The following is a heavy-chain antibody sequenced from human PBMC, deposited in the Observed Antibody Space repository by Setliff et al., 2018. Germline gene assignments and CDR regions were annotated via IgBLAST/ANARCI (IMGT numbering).Heavy chain of an antibody. CDR3: ALEEYTSRWTKRFDP. V-gene: IGHV1-2*02. D-gene: IGHD6-13*01. Sequence: ASVKVSCKASGYSFSDFYIHWVRQVPGRGPEWMGSINPKSGVTRYVQKFQGRVTITRDTSISTAYMELSSLRSDDTAVYYCALEEYTSRWTKRFDPWGQGTLVTVSS. J-gene: IGHJ5*02. CDR2: INPKSGVT. CDR1: GYSFSDFY.